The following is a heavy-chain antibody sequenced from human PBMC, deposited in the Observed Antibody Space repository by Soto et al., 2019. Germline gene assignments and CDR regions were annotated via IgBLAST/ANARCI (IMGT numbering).Heavy chain of an antibody. CDR3: ESAHGNSWYGDY. CDR2: IIPALGTA. CDR1: GGSFASYA. D-gene: IGHD6-13*01. V-gene: IGHV1-69*01. J-gene: IGHJ4*02. Sequence: QVQLVQSGAEVKKPASSVKVSCKASGGSFASYAITWVRQAPGQGLEWMGGIIPALGTANYAQKFQGRVTITADACTTTLFMELSTLTSADTTIYYCESAHGNSWYGDYWSQGTLATISS.